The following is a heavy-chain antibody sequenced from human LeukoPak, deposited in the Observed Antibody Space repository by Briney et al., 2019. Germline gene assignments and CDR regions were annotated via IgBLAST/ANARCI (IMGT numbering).Heavy chain of an antibody. V-gene: IGHV1-2*02. CDR2: INVHTGVA. CDR1: GYTFTGHN. J-gene: IGHJ4*02. Sequence: ASVKVSCKASGYTFTGHNLHWVRQAPGQGLEWMGWINVHTGVAHYAQKFQGRVTMTRDTSISTAYMELSRLRSDDTAVFYCARTHYDSNAYYSPAGYWGQGTLVTVSS. CDR3: ARTHYDSNAYYSPAGY. D-gene: IGHD3-22*01.